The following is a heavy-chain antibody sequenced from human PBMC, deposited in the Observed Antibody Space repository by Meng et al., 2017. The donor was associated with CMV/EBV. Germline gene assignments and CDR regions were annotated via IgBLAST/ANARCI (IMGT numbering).Heavy chain of an antibody. CDR1: GYTFTTYA. Sequence: SCKASGYTFTTYALHWVRQAPGQGLEWMGWINVGNDNTKYSQRFQGRVTFTRDTSASTAYMELSSLRSEDAAVYYCAIDPSGYYYKFWGQGTLVTVSS. CDR2: INVGNDNT. J-gene: IGHJ4*02. V-gene: IGHV1-3*01. D-gene: IGHD3-22*01. CDR3: AIDPSGYYYKF.